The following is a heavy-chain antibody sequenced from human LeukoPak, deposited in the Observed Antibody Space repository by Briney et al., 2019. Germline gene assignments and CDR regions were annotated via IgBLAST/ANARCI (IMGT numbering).Heavy chain of an antibody. V-gene: IGHV3-53*01. Sequence: GGSLRLSCAASGFDFSSYGMHWVRQAPGKGLEWVSVIYSGGRTYYVDSVKGRFTISRDISKNTLYLQMNSLRAEDTAVYYCARDGFHYDILTGYYTYWYFDLWGRGTLVTVSS. CDR1: GFDFSSYG. CDR2: IYSGGRT. D-gene: IGHD3-9*01. J-gene: IGHJ2*01. CDR3: ARDGFHYDILTGYYTYWYFDL.